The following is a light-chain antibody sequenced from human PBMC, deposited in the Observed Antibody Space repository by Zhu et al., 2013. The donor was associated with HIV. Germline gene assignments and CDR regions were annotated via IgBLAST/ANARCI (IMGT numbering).Light chain of an antibody. V-gene: IGKV3-15*01. J-gene: IGKJ5*01. CDR2: DAS. Sequence: ESVLTQSPSILSLSPGERATLSCRASQTIASNLAWYQQRPGQAPRLLIYDASTRATGVPARFSGSGSGTDFTLTINSLQSEDFAVYFCQQYNTWPTFGQGTRLDLK. CDR3: QQYNTWPT. CDR1: QTIASN.